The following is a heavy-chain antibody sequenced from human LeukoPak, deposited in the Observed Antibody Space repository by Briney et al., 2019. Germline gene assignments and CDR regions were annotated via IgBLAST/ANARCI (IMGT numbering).Heavy chain of an antibody. J-gene: IGHJ6*04. CDR1: GFTFSNAW. CDR2: IKRKTDGGTT. V-gene: IGHV3-15*01. D-gene: IGHD2-2*01. Sequence: GGSLRPSYAPSVSGFTFSNAWMSWVRQGPGKGLEWVGRIKRKTDGGTTDYGAPVKGRFTISRDDSKNTLYLQMNSLKTEDTAVYYCTTAFFGCTSTSCYEAYYYYGMDVWGKGTTVTVSS. CDR3: TTAFFGCTSTSCYEAYYYYGMDV.